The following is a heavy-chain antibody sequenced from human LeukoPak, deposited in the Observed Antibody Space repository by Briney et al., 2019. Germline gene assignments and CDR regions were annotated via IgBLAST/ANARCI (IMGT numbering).Heavy chain of an antibody. CDR3: ARDGAVSGTSDWYFDL. D-gene: IGHD3-10*01. Sequence: ASVKVSCKASGYTFSNYYMHWVRHAPGQGREWMGMIKPTGGSTSYAQRFQGRVTMTRDTSTSTVYMELSSLTSEDTAVYYCARDGAVSGTSDWYFDLWGHGTLVTVSS. CDR1: GYTFSNYY. V-gene: IGHV1-46*01. CDR2: IKPTGGST. J-gene: IGHJ2*01.